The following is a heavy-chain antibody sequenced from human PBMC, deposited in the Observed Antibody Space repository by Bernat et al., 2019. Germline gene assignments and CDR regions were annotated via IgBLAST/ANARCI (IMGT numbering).Heavy chain of an antibody. CDR1: GFTFIDAW. J-gene: IGHJ4*02. CDR3: PTKHTPRECNGEHCYDS. D-gene: IGHD2-8*01. CDR2: IKSKADGGTT. V-gene: IGHV3-15*01. Sequence: EVQLLESGGGLVKPGGSLRLSCAAAGFTFIDAWMNWVRQAPGKGLEVSGRIKSKADGGTTDYAAPVKGRFTISRDDSQNMVYLQMNDLKTDVTGLYYCPTKHTPRECNGEHCYDSWAQGALVTVSS.